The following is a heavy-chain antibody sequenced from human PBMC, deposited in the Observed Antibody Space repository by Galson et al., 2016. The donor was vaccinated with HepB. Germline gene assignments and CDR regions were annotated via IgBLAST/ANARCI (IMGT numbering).Heavy chain of an antibody. D-gene: IGHD6-13*01. CDR1: GFTFSSYA. Sequence: SLRLSCAASGFTFSSYAMGWVRHAPGKGLEWVTAIDPSGIITYYADSVKGRFTISRDNSKNTLYLQLDSLRAEDTALYYCAKGSRSARPYYFDYWGQGTLVTAS. CDR2: IDPSGIIT. CDR3: AKGSRSARPYYFDY. V-gene: IGHV3-23*01. J-gene: IGHJ4*02.